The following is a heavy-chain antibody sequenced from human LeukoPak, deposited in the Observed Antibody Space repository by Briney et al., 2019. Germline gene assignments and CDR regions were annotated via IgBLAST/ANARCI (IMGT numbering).Heavy chain of an antibody. Sequence: GGSLRLSCAASGFTFSSYSMNWVRQAPGKGLEWVSYISSSSSTIYYADSVKGRFTISRDNAKNSLYLQMNSLRAEDTAVYYCASRSRYCSGGSCFGAFDIWGQGTMVTVSS. J-gene: IGHJ3*02. CDR3: ASRSRYCSGGSCFGAFDI. CDR1: GFTFSSYS. D-gene: IGHD2-15*01. CDR2: ISSSSSTI. V-gene: IGHV3-48*01.